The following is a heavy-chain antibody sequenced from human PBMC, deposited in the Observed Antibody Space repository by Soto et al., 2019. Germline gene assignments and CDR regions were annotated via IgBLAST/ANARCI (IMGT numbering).Heavy chain of an antibody. J-gene: IGHJ6*02. CDR3: AREIAASGTDYYYGMDV. V-gene: IGHV4-4*02. CDR1: GGSISSSNW. Sequence: QVQLQESGPGLVRPSGTLSLTCAVSGGSISSSNWWSWVRQPPGKGLEWIGEIYHSGSTNYNPSLKSRVTISVDKSKTQFSRKLSAVTAAHTAVYYWAREIAASGTDYYYGMDVWGQETTVTVTS. CDR2: IYHSGST. D-gene: IGHD6-13*01.